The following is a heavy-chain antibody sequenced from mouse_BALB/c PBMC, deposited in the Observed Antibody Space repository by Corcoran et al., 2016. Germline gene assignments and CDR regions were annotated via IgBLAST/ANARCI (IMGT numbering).Heavy chain of an antibody. J-gene: IGHJ4*01. V-gene: IGHV1S136*01. D-gene: IGHD2-4*01. Sequence: EVQLQQSGPELVKPGASVKMSCKASGYTFTSYVMHWVKQKPGQGLEWIGYINPYNDGTKYNEKFKGKATLTSDKSSSTAYMERSSLASDDSAVYYSARSTMMTTRAMDYWGQGTSVTVSS. CDR1: GYTFTSYV. CDR2: INPYNDGT. CDR3: ARSTMMTTRAMDY.